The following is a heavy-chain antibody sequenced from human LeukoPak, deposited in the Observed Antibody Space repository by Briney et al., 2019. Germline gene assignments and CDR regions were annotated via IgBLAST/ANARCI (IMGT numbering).Heavy chain of an antibody. V-gene: IGHV4-34*01. D-gene: IGHD2-15*01. J-gene: IGHJ6*03. CDR1: GGSFSGYY. CDR2: INHSGST. Sequence: SSETLSLTCAVYGGSFSGYYWSWIRQPPGKGLEWIGEINHSGSTNYNPSLKSRVTISVDTSKNQFSLKLSSVTAADTAVYYCARSVEGYCSGGSCYSYYYYMDVWGKGTTVTVSS. CDR3: ARSVEGYCSGGSCYSYYYYMDV.